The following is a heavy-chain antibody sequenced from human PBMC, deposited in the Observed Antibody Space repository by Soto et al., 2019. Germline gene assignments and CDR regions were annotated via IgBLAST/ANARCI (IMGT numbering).Heavy chain of an antibody. CDR1: GFTFSSYS. Sequence: GGSLRLSCAASGFTFSSYSMNWVRQAPGKGLEWVSSISSSSSYIYYADSAKGRFTISRDNAKNSLDLQMNSLRAEDTAVYYCARDKSRDYYGSGSYYNGFDYWGQGTLVTVSS. CDR3: ARDKSRDYYGSGSYYNGFDY. J-gene: IGHJ4*02. CDR2: ISSSSSYI. V-gene: IGHV3-21*01. D-gene: IGHD3-10*01.